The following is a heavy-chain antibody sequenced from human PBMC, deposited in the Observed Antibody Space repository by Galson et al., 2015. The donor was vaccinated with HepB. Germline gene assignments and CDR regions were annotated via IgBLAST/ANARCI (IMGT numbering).Heavy chain of an antibody. CDR3: ARQGRAGDYNSPYNWFDP. J-gene: IGHJ5*02. V-gene: IGHV5-51*01. D-gene: IGHD4-17*01. CDR1: GYSFTSYW. Sequence: SGAEVKKPGESLKISCKGSGYSFTSYWIGWVRQMPGKGLEWMGIIYPGDSDTRYSPSFQGQVTISADKSISTAYLQWSSLKASDTAMYYCARQGRAGDYNSPYNWFDPWGQGTLVTVSS. CDR2: IYPGDSDT.